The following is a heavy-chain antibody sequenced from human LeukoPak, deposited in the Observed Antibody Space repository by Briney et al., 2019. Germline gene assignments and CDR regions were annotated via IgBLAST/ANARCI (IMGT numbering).Heavy chain of an antibody. CDR3: ARYCTFRACSGTKYDS. CDR2: INQDESEK. V-gene: IGHV3-7*03. J-gene: IGHJ4*02. D-gene: IGHD1-1*01. Sequence: PGGSLRLSCAASGFTFSSYEMNWVRQAPGKGLEWLAHINQDESEKYYLDSVRGRFIISRDNAKNSLYLQMHSLTAEDTALYYCARYCTFRACSGTKYDSWGPGTLVTVSS. CDR1: GFTFSSYE.